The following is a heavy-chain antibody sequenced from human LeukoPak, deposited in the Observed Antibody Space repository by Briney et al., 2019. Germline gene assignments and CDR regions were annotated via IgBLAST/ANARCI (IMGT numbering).Heavy chain of an antibody. CDR2: INPNSGGT. D-gene: IGHD3-10*01. J-gene: IGHJ4*02. Sequence: ASVKVSCKASLYTFTGYYMHSVRQAPGQGLEWMRWINPNSGGTNYAQKFQGRVAMTRDTSISTAYMELSRLRSDDAAVYYCARGSGELLSSFDYWGQGTLVTVSS. CDR1: LYTFTGYY. V-gene: IGHV1-2*02. CDR3: ARGSGELLSSFDY.